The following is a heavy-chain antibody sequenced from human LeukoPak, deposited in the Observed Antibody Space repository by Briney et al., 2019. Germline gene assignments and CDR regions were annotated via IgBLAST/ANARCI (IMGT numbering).Heavy chain of an antibody. Sequence: PGRSLRLSCAASGFTFSSYGMHWVRQAPGKGLEGVAVISYDGGNTYYADSVKGRFTISRDNSKNTLYLEMNSLRAEDTAVYYCAKSGSGSYLPPTDDSWGQGTLVTVSS. CDR1: GFTFSSYG. D-gene: IGHD3-10*01. CDR2: ISYDGGNT. CDR3: AKSGSGSYLPPTDDS. J-gene: IGHJ4*02. V-gene: IGHV3-30*18.